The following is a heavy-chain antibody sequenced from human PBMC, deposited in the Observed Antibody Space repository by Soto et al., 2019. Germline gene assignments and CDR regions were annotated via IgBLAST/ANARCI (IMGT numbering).Heavy chain of an antibody. J-gene: IGHJ4*02. CDR1: GFTFSGYG. CDR2: VRHDGSNI. CDR3: VRAGVWSRHFYGFLDY. V-gene: IGHV3-33*01. Sequence: QVQLVESGGGVVQPGRSLRLSCAATGFTFSGYGMHWVRQAPGKGLEWVSVVRHDGSNIHYADFVKGRFTISRDNSTIRFYLQMISLRAEDTAVYYCVRAGVWSRHFYGFLDYWGQGTLVIVSS. D-gene: IGHD3-10*01.